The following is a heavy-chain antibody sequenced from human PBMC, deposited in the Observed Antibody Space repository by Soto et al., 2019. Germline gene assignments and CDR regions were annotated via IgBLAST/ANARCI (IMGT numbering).Heavy chain of an antibody. CDR1: GGTFSSYT. D-gene: IGHD4-17*01. Sequence: QVQLVQSGAEVKKPGSSVKVSCKASGGTFSSYTISWVRQAPGQGLEWMGRIIPILGIANYAQKFQGRVKITEDKSTSTAYMELSSLRSEDTAVYYCARDMGGGGDYGDPKDAFDIWGQGTMVTVSS. CDR3: ARDMGGGGDYGDPKDAFDI. CDR2: IIPILGIA. J-gene: IGHJ3*02. V-gene: IGHV1-69*08.